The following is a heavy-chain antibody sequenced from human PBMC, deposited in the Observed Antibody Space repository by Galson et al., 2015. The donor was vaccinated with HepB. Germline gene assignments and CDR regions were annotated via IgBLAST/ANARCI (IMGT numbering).Heavy chain of an antibody. D-gene: IGHD3-9*01. Sequence: QSGAEVKKPGESLKISCKGSGYSFTSYWIGWVRQMPGKGLEWMGIIYPGDSDTRYSPSFQGQVTISADKSISTAYLQRSSLKASDTAMYYCARYELRYFDWTQPNYYYYGMDVWGQGTTVTVSS. V-gene: IGHV5-51*01. CDR1: GYSFTSYW. CDR3: ARYELRYFDWTQPNYYYYGMDV. CDR2: IYPGDSDT. J-gene: IGHJ6*02.